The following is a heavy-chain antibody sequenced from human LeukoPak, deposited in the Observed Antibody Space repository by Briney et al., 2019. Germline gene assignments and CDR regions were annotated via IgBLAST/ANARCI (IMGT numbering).Heavy chain of an antibody. V-gene: IGHV3-11*01. CDR3: ARDPQGDYGSDNYFDY. J-gene: IGHJ4*02. D-gene: IGHD3-10*01. CDR2: INSYSNTI. Sequence: PGESLRLSCATSGFTFSDYYMSWIHQAPGKGLEWISFINSYSNTIYYADSVKGRFTISRDNAKNSLYLQMNSLRAEDTAVYYCARDPQGDYGSDNYFDYWGQGTLVTVSS. CDR1: GFTFSDYY.